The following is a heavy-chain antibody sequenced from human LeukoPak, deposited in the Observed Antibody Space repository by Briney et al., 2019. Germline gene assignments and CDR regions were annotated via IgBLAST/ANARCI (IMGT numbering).Heavy chain of an antibody. CDR1: GFTFSSYA. CDR2: FSGSGGST. CDR3: AKVRDFSGWYYDY. V-gene: IGHV3-23*01. J-gene: IGHJ4*02. D-gene: IGHD6-19*01. Sequence: GGSLRLSCAASGFTFSSYAMRWVRQAPGKGLEWVSAFSGSGGSTYYADSVKGRFTISRDNSKNTLYLQMNSLRAEDTAVYYCAKVRDFSGWYYDYWGQGTLVTVSS.